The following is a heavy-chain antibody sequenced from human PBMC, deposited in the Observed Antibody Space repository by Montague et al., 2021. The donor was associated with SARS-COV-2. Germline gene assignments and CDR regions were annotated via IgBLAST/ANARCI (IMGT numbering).Heavy chain of an antibody. Sequence: SLRLSCAASGFTFSSYALTWVRQAPGKGLEWVSAISNSGGRTYYADSVKGRFTISRDNSKNTLYLQMNSLRGKDTAIYYCAKSGVVINPYYYGMDVWGQGTTVTVSS. J-gene: IGHJ6*02. V-gene: IGHV3-23*01. CDR1: GFTFSSYA. CDR3: AKSGVVINPYYYGMDV. CDR2: ISNSGGRT. D-gene: IGHD3-22*01.